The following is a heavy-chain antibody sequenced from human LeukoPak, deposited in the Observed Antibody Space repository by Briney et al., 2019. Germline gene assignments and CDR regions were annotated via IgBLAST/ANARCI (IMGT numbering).Heavy chain of an antibody. CDR2: ISWNSGSI. J-gene: IGHJ6*02. V-gene: IGHV3-9*01. CDR3: AKDRGGWFYYFYGMDV. Sequence: PGGSLRLSCAASGFSFSSYNMNWVRQAPGKGLEWVSGISWNSGSIGYADSVKGRFTISRDNAKNSLYLQMNSLRAEDTALYYCAKDRGGWFYYFYGMDVWGQGTTVTVSS. CDR1: GFSFSSYN. D-gene: IGHD6-19*01.